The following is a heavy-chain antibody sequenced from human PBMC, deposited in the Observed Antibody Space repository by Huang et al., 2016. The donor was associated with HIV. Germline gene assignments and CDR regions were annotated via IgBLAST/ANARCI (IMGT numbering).Heavy chain of an antibody. CDR2: INSDGSSS. Sequence: EVQLVESGGGLVQPGGSLRLSCAAFGFTFSSYWMHWVRQAPGKGRVWVSRINSDGSSSGYADSVKGRFTISRDNAKNTLYLQMNSLRAEDTAVYYCVRDPRIQSWLNYFDYWGQGTLVSVSS. J-gene: IGHJ4*02. CDR1: GFTFSSYW. D-gene: IGHD3-22*01. CDR3: VRDPRIQSWLNYFDY. V-gene: IGHV3-74*01.